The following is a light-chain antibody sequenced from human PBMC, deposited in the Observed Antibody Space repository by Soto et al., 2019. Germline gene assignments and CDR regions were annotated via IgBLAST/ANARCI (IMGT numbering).Light chain of an antibody. V-gene: IGKV3-20*01. CDR2: GAS. CDR1: QSVRNNY. Sequence: EIVLTQSPGTLSLSPGERANLSCRASQSVRNNYLAWYQQKVGRALRLLIYGASSRAAGIPDRFSGSGSGTDFTLSISRLEPEDFALYYCQHYGNSPGTFGQGTEVEIK. CDR3: QHYGNSPGT. J-gene: IGKJ1*01.